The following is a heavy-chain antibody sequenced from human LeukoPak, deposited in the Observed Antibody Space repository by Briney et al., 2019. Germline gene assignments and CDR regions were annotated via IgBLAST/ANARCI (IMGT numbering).Heavy chain of an antibody. CDR3: AKDRPVATTLHPFVH. CDR2: ISWDGSKV. D-gene: IGHD1-26*01. J-gene: IGHJ4*02. Sequence: GGSLTLSCVLDRLSFDDYSMHWVRQGPGKAMEWDSAISWDGSKVAYADSVTVRFTISRDNAKNSLYLQMTSLRPEDTAFYYCAKDRPVATTLHPFVHWGLGALVTASS. CDR1: RLSFDDYS. V-gene: IGHV3-9*01.